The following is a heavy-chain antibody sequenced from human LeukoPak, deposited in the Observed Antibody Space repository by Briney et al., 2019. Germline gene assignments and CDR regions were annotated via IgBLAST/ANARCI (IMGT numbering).Heavy chain of an antibody. CDR3: AVGGVYLRGGAEAFDI. V-gene: IGHV4-34*01. J-gene: IGHJ3*02. CDR2: INHSETT. CDR1: GGSFSGYY. Sequence: MSSETLSLTCAVYGGSFSGYYWSWIRQPPGKGLEWIGEINHSETTNYNPSLKSRVTISVDTSKNQFSLKLSSVTAADTAVYYCAVGGVYLRGGAEAFDIWGQGTMVTVSS. D-gene: IGHD3-10*01.